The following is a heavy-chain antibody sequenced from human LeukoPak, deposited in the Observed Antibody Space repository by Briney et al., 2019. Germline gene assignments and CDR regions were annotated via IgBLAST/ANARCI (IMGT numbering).Heavy chain of an antibody. D-gene: IGHD5-18*01. Sequence: GASVKVSCKASGGTFSSYAISWVRQAPGQGLEWMGRIIPILGIANYAQKFQGRVTITADKSTSTAYMELSSLRSEDTAVYYCARDRTSAMVRRYAGMDVWGQGTTVTVSS. CDR2: IIPILGIA. V-gene: IGHV1-69*04. CDR1: GGTFSSYA. J-gene: IGHJ6*02. CDR3: ARDRTSAMVRRYAGMDV.